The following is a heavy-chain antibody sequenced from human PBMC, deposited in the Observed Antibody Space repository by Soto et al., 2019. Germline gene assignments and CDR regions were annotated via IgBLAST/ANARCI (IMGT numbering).Heavy chain of an antibody. V-gene: IGHV1-18*04. CDR1: AYTFTSYV. J-gene: IGHJ6*02. D-gene: IGHD3-3*01. Sequence: ASVKVSCKPSAYTFTSYVVSWVRQAPGQGLEWIGWISAYNGNTNYAQNLHGRVTMTTDTPTHTAYTKLRSLISDDTDVYYWARXTHHVLRFLEWLNPRYYGMDVRCQRNTVTVSS. CDR2: ISAYNGNT. CDR3: ARXTHHVLRFLEWLNPRYYGMDV.